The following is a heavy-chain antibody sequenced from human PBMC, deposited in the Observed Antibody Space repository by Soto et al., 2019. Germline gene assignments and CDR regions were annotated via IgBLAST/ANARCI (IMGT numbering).Heavy chain of an antibody. Sequence: TLSLTCTVSGGSISSYYWSWIRQPPGKGLEWIGYIYYSGSTNYNPSLKSRVTISVDTSKNQFSLKLSSVTAADTAVYYCARVCMHSGRDYYYYMDVWGKGTTVTVSS. D-gene: IGHD2-8*01. CDR3: ARVCMHSGRDYYYYMDV. J-gene: IGHJ6*03. V-gene: IGHV4-59*01. CDR1: GGSISSYY. CDR2: IYYSGST.